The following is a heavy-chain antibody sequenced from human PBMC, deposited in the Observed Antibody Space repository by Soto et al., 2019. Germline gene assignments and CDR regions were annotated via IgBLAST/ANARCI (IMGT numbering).Heavy chain of an antibody. CDR3: AREGGSSGRAGRFDL. J-gene: IGHJ5*02. CDR2: VSARGGDI. Sequence: EDHLLESGGGLVQPGGSLRLSCAASGFTFSDYGMNWVRQAPGKGLEWVAGVSARGGDISYADSVKGRFTISRDNSKNTVYLEMDSLRSDDTGVYYCAREGGSSGRAGRFDLWGQGTLVTVSS. V-gene: IGHV3-23*01. D-gene: IGHD6-19*01. CDR1: GFTFSDYG.